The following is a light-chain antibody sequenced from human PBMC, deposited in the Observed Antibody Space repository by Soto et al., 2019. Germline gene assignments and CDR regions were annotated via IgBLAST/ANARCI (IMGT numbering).Light chain of an antibody. J-gene: IGKJ3*01. CDR1: QSVSSN. Sequence: EIVMTQSPATLSVSPGERATLSCRASQSVSSNLAWYQQKPGQAPRLLIYGASTRATDIPGRFSGSGSGTEFTLTISSLQFADFAVYYCQQYNNWPLFTFGPGTKVDIK. CDR2: GAS. V-gene: IGKV3-15*01. CDR3: QQYNNWPLFT.